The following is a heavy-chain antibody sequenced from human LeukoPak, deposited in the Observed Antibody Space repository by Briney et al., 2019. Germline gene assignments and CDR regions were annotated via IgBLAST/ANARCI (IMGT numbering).Heavy chain of an antibody. V-gene: IGHV3-23*01. CDR3: VKGGLRSGYSFED. CDR1: GFTFNTHA. J-gene: IGHJ4*02. Sequence: GGSLRLSCAASGFTFNTHAISWVRQAPGKGLEWVAAVSDTGDLRYSANSVKGRFAISRDNSKNTAFLQMYSLRAENTALYYCVKGGLRSGYSFEDWGQGTLVSVSS. CDR2: VSDTGDLR. D-gene: IGHD3-9*01.